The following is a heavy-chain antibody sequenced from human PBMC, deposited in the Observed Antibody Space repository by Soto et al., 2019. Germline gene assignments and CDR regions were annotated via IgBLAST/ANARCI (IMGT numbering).Heavy chain of an antibody. D-gene: IGHD2-2*02. J-gene: IGHJ3*02. Sequence: VKVSCKASGGTFSSYAISWVRQAPGQGLEWMGGIIPIFGTANYAQKFQGRVTITADKSTSTAYMELSSLRSEDTAVYYCARAWDIVVVPAAILSGAFDIWGQGTMVTVSS. CDR3: ARAWDIVVVPAAILSGAFDI. CDR1: GGTFSSYA. CDR2: IIPIFGTA. V-gene: IGHV1-69*06.